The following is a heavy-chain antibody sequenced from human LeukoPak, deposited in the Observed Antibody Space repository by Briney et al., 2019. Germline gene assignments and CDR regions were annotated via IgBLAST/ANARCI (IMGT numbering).Heavy chain of an antibody. CDR2: IVPIFGTA. V-gene: IGHV1-69*05. CDR1: GGTFSSYA. J-gene: IGHJ4*02. Sequence: SVKVSCKASGGTFSSYAISWVRQAPGQGLEWMGRIVPIFGTANYAQKFQGRVTITTDESTSTAYMELSSLRSEDTAVYYCAREALNPSYYDFWSGYPFDYWGQGTLVTVSA. D-gene: IGHD3-3*01. CDR3: AREALNPSYYDFWSGYPFDY.